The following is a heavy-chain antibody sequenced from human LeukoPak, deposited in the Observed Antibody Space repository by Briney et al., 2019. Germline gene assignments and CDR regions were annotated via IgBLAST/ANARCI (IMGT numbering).Heavy chain of an antibody. CDR1: GGTFSSYA. CDR3: ARDYDFWSGYYHNPHANDAFDI. D-gene: IGHD3-3*01. Sequence: SVNVPCKASGGTFSSYAISWVRQAPGQGLEWMGGIIPIFGTANYAQKFQGRVTITADESTSTAYMELSSLRSEDTAVYYCARDYDFWSGYYHNPHANDAFDIWGQGTMVTVSS. V-gene: IGHV1-69*13. CDR2: IIPIFGTA. J-gene: IGHJ3*02.